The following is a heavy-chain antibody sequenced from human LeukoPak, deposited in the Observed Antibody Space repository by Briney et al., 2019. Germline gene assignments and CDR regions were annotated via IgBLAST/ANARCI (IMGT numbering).Heavy chain of an antibody. D-gene: IGHD6-19*01. CDR1: GFTFSSYG. V-gene: IGHV3-33*01. J-gene: IGHJ4*02. CDR2: IWYDGSNT. Sequence: GGSLRLSCAASGFTFSSYGMHWVRQAPGKGLEWVAVIWYDGSNTYYADSVKGRFTISRDNSKNTLYLQMNSLRAEDTAVYYCARDGAPIAVAGTFDYWGQGTLVTVSS. CDR3: ARDGAPIAVAGTFDY.